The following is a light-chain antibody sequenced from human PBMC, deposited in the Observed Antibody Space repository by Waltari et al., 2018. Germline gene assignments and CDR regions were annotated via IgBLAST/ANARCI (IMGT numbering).Light chain of an antibody. Sequence: QSVLTQPPSASGTPGQRVTISCSGSSSNIGSNYVYWYQQLPGTAPKLLIYRKNRRPAGVPDRFSGSKSGTSASLAISGLRSEDEADYYCAAWDDSLSVFYVFGTGTKVTVL. V-gene: IGLV1-47*01. CDR3: AAWDDSLSVFYV. J-gene: IGLJ1*01. CDR2: RKN. CDR1: SSNIGSNY.